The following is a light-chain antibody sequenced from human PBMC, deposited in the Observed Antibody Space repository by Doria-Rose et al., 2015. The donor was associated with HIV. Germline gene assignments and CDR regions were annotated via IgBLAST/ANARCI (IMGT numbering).Light chain of an antibody. CDR1: QGISIY. J-gene: IGKJ3*01. CDR3: QKYISAPFT. V-gene: IGKV1-27*01. CDR2: AAS. Sequence: TISCRASQGISIYLAWYQQKPGKVPKLLIYAASTLQSGVPSRFSGSGSGTDFTLTISSLHPEDVATYYCQKYISAPFTFGPGTKVDIK.